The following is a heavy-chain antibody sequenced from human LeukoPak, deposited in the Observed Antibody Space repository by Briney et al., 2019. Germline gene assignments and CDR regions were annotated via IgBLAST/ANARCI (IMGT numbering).Heavy chain of an antibody. J-gene: IGHJ4*02. V-gene: IGHV1-2*02. D-gene: IGHD1-26*01. CDR1: GYTFTSYY. Sequence: ASVKVSCKASGYTFTSYYMNWVRQAPGQGLEWMGWINPNSGGTNYAQKFQGRVTMTRDTSISTAYMELSRLRSDDTAVYYCASNRGLGSYFSPPAYWGQGTLVTVSS. CDR3: ASNRGLGSYFSPPAY. CDR2: INPNSGGT.